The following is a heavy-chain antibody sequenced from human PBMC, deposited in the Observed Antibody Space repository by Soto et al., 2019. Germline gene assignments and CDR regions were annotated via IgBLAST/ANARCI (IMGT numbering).Heavy chain of an antibody. CDR1: GYTFTSYG. CDR2: ISAYNRNA. V-gene: IGHV1-18*04. D-gene: IGHD3-10*01. Sequence: QVQLVQSGAEVKKPGASVKVSCKASGYTFTSYGISWVRQAPGQGLEWMGWISAYNRNAKYAQKFQGRVTLTTDTSTSTAYMELRSLTSDDTAVYYCARDQRSKAHPDYHYGMDVWGQGTTVTVSS. J-gene: IGHJ6*02. CDR3: ARDQRSKAHPDYHYGMDV.